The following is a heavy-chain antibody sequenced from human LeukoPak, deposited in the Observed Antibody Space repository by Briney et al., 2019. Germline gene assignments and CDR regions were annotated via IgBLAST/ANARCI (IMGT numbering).Heavy chain of an antibody. CDR1: GGSISSSSYY. V-gene: IGHV4-39*07. CDR3: ARVTYTIAARYYYYMDV. CDR2: IYYSGST. Sequence: PSETLSLTCTVSGGSISSSSYYWGWIRQPPGKGLEWIGSIYYSGSTNYNPSLKSRVTISVDTSKNQFSLKLSSVTAADTAVYYCARVTYTIAARYYYYMDVWGKGTTVTVSS. J-gene: IGHJ6*03. D-gene: IGHD6-6*01.